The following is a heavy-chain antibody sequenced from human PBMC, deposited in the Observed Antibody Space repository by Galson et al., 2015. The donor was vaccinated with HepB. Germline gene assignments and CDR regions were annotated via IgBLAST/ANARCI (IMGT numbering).Heavy chain of an antibody. CDR1: GYSISNAYT. CDR3: ARVASGLVFDS. V-gene: IGHV4-38-2*02. J-gene: IGHJ4*02. CDR2: VSHRGST. D-gene: IGHD6-25*01. Sequence: LTCNVSGYSISNAYTWGWIRQTPGKGLEWIGSVSHRGSTSYKPSLRSRFTILLDTSKNQFSLKLNSVTAADTAVYYCARVASGLVFDSWGQGTLVTVSS.